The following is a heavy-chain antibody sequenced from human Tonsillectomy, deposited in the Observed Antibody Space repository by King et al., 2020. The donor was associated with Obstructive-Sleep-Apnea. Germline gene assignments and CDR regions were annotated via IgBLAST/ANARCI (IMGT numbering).Heavy chain of an antibody. CDR2: IIPIFGTA. Sequence: VQLVESGAEVKKPGSSVKVSCKASGGTFSSYAISWVRQAPGQGLEWMGGIIPIFGTANYAQKFQGRVTITAEESTSTAYMELSSLRSEDTAVYYCARSTYYYDSSGYYLAYDAFDIWGQGTMVTVSS. V-gene: IGHV1-69*01. CDR3: ARSTYYYDSSGYYLAYDAFDI. J-gene: IGHJ3*02. CDR1: GGTFSSYA. D-gene: IGHD3-22*01.